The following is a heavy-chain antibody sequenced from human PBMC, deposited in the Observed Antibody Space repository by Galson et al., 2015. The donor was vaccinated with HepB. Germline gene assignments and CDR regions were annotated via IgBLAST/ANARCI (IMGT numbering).Heavy chain of an antibody. CDR1: GFTFNIYA. D-gene: IGHD1-26*01. CDR2: IGGNGDRT. CDR3: ARAPGRVGPFDF. Sequence: SLRTSGAASGFTFNIYAMNWVRQAPGRGLEWVSGIGGNGDRTYYADSVKGRLTISRDNSKNTLYLQMISLRAEDTAIYYCARAPGRVGPFDFWGRGTLVTVSS. V-gene: IGHV3-23*01. J-gene: IGHJ4*02.